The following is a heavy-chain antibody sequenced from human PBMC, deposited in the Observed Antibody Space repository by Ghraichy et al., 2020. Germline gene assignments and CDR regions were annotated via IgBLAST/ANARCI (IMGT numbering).Heavy chain of an antibody. CDR1: GFPFSTYV. V-gene: IGHV3-30*18. CDR2: MSYDGSNP. J-gene: IGHJ3*01. Sequence: GGSLRLSCAASGFPFSTYVMHWVRQAPGKGLEWVAVMSYDGSNPYHADSVKGRFTISRDNSKNTLYLQMNSLRAEDTAVYYCAKDRDFYGSGSPPDSFDFWGNGTLVTVSS. D-gene: IGHD3-10*01. CDR3: AKDRDFYGSGSPPDSFDF.